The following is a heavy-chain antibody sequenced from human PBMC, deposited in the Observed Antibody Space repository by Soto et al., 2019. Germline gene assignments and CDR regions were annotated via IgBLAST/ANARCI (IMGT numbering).Heavy chain of an antibody. Sequence: ASVKVSCKASGYTFTSYGISWVRQAPGQGLEWMGWISAYNGNTNYAQKLQGRVTMTTDTSTSTAYMELRSLRSDDTAVYYCARRGYYDSSGYLNCFEPWGQETLVPVSS. V-gene: IGHV1-18*01. CDR3: ARRGYYDSSGYLNCFEP. CDR2: ISAYNGNT. D-gene: IGHD3-22*01. CDR1: GYTFTSYG. J-gene: IGHJ5*02.